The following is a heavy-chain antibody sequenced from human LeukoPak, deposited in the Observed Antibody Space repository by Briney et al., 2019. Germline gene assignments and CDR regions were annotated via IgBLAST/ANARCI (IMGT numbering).Heavy chain of an antibody. Sequence: SETLSLTCTLSLDSIRVDYSSSIRQPPGKGLEWIGYIYYSGTTNYNPSLKSRVTMSVDTSKNQFSLKLSSVTAGDTAAYYCARVHCSSRCYHIEYWGQGILVTVSS. D-gene: IGHD2-2*01. CDR1: LDSIRVDY. CDR2: IYYSGTT. CDR3: ARVHCSSRCYHIEY. J-gene: IGHJ4*02. V-gene: IGHV4-59*12.